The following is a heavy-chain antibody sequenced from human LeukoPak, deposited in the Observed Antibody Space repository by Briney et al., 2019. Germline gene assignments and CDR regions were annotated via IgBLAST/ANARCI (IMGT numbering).Heavy chain of an antibody. CDR1: GFTFSSYE. J-gene: IGHJ4*02. Sequence: PGGSLRLSWAASGFTFSSYEMNWVRQAPGKGLEWVSVIYSGGSTYYADSVKGRFTISRDNSKNTLYLQMNSLRAEDTAVYYCAREPRNYYDSSGYGDYWGQGTLVTVSS. CDR2: IYSGGST. D-gene: IGHD3-22*01. V-gene: IGHV3-66*01. CDR3: AREPRNYYDSSGYGDY.